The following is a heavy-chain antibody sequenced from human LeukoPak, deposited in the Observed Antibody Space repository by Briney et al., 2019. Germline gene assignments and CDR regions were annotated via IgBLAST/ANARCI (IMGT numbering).Heavy chain of an antibody. J-gene: IGHJ4*02. CDR3: ARLLYSSGYYVDY. D-gene: IGHD3-22*01. Sequence: SETLSLTCTVSGGSISSYYWGWIRQPPGKGLEWIGYIYYSGSTNYNPSLKSRVTISVDTSKNQFFLKLSSMTAADTAVYYCARLLYSSGYYVDYWGQGTLVTVSS. CDR1: GGSISSYY. CDR2: IYYSGST. V-gene: IGHV4-59*01.